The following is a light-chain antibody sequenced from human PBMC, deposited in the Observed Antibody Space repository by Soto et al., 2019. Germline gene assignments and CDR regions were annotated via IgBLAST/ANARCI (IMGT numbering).Light chain of an antibody. Sequence: QSVLTQPASVSGSPGQSITISCTGTSSDVGGYNYVSWYQQHPGKAPKLMIYDVSNRPSGVSNRFSGSKSGNTASLTISGLQAEDEADYYCSSYTSSSTLLIVFGTGTKVTVL. J-gene: IGLJ1*01. V-gene: IGLV2-14*01. CDR3: SSYTSSSTLLIV. CDR2: DVS. CDR1: SSDVGGYNY.